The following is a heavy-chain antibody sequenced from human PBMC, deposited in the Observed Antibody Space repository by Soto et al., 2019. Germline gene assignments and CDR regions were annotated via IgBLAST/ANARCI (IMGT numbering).Heavy chain of an antibody. CDR1: GFSLTTAGVG. CDR2: IYWDDDK. V-gene: IGHV2-5*02. D-gene: IGHD6-6*01. J-gene: IGHJ5*02. CDR3: TQGGSSSSAAGWCDP. Sequence: SGHKMVNPTQTLTLTCTFSGFSLTTAGVGVGWIRQPTGKALEWLALIYWDDDKRYNPSLRTRLTIPKDNSKNQVVVTMRNMDPVDTVTYYGTQGGSSSSAAGWCDPWGQGFRCTVAS.